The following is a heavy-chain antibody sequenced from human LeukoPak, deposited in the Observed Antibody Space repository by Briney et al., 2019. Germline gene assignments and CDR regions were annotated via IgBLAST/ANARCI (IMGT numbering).Heavy chain of an antibody. J-gene: IGHJ3*02. D-gene: IGHD3-16*01. CDR2: ISGSGGST. CDR3: SKNRGDYVWGRFFGAFCI. Sequence: GGSLRLSCAASGFTFSSYAMSWVRQAPGKGLEWVSLISGSGGSTYYADSVKGRFTISRDNSKNTLYLQMNSLRAEDTAVFYCSKNRGDYVWGRFFGAFCIWGQGEMVNGSS. CDR1: GFTFSSYA. V-gene: IGHV3-23*01.